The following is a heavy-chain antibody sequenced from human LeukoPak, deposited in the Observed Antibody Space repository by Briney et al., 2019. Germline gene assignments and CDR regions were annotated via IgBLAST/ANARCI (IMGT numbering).Heavy chain of an antibody. D-gene: IGHD3-16*02. J-gene: IGHJ6*03. CDR2: IKSKTDGGTT. Sequence: GGSPRLSCAASGFTFSNAWMSWVRQAPGKGLEWVGRIKSKTDGGTTDYAAPVKGRFTISRDDSKNTLYLQMNSLKTEDTAVYYCTTVGPYDYVWGSYRYPTYYYYYYMDVGGKGTTVTVSS. CDR3: TTVGPYDYVWGSYRYPTYYYYYYMDV. V-gene: IGHV3-15*01. CDR1: GFTFSNAW.